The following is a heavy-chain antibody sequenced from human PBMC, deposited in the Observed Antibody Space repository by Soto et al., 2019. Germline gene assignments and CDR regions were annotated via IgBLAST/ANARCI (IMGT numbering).Heavy chain of an antibody. CDR2: IYWDDDK. J-gene: IGHJ4*02. D-gene: IGHD6-19*01. Sequence: QITLKESGPTLAKHTQTLTLTCTFSGFSLSTSGVGVGWIRQPPGKALEWLALIYWDDDKRYSPSLKSRLTITKDTSKNQVVLTMTNMDPVDTATYYCAHHSSGWSNGDYWGQGTLVTVSS. V-gene: IGHV2-5*02. CDR1: GFSLSTSGVG. CDR3: AHHSSGWSNGDY.